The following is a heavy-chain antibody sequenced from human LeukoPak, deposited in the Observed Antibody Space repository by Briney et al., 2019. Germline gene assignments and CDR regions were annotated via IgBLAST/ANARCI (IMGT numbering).Heavy chain of an antibody. CDR2: IYTSGST. CDR3: ARDSLYYYYYMDV. CDR1: GCSLSSGSYY. V-gene: IGHV4-61*02. J-gene: IGHJ6*03. Sequence: KSSQPLSLTCTVSGCSLSSGSYYCSWIRQPGRNGLEWIGRIYTSGSTNYTPSLKSRVTISVDTSKNQFSLKLSSVTAADTAVYYCARDSLYYYYYMDVWGKGTTVTVSS.